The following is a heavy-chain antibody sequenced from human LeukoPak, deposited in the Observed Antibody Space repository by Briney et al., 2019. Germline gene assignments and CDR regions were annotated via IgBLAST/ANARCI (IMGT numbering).Heavy chain of an antibody. Sequence: GGSLRLSCAASGFTFSGSAMHWVRQASGKGLEWVGRIRSKANSYATAYAASVKGRFTNSRDDSKNTAYLQMNSLKTEDTAVYYCTHAGTGYYGMDVWGQGTTVTVSS. CDR2: IRSKANSYAT. J-gene: IGHJ6*02. CDR3: THAGTGYYGMDV. D-gene: IGHD6-13*01. V-gene: IGHV3-73*01. CDR1: GFTFSGSA.